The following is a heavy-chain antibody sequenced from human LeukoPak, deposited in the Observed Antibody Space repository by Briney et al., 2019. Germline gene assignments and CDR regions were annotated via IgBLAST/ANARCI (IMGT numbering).Heavy chain of an antibody. D-gene: IGHD3-22*01. CDR2: MHYTGRT. Sequence: SETLSLTCTVSGGSINSRYWSWIRQPPGKELEWIGFMHYTGRTRYNPSLQSRVTISVDTSKNHFSLKLSSLTAADTAVYFCARLLDYDSSGDPDTFDIWGQGTMVTVSS. CDR1: GGSINSRY. J-gene: IGHJ3*02. V-gene: IGHV4-59*11. CDR3: ARLLDYDSSGDPDTFDI.